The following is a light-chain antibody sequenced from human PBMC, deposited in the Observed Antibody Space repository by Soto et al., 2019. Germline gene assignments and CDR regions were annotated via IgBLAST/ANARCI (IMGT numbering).Light chain of an antibody. J-gene: IGKJ1*01. CDR1: RSVSSIF. CDR2: GAS. CDR3: QQNRSSPWT. Sequence: EMVLTQSPGTRSLSPLEIATRSFMARRSVSSIFASWYQQKPDHAPRLLNGGASSRATNIPNRFSSSCAGTFFTLISSRQYHEFVAEYYYQQNRSSPWTFGQGTKVDIK. V-gene: IGKV3-20*01.